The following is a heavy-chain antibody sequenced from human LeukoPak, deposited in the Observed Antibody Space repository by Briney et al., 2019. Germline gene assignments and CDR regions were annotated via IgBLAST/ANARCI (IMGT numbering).Heavy chain of an antibody. CDR3: AHRYYYDGSGYFDY. Sequence: SGPTLVNPTQTLTLTCTFSGFSLSTSGVGVGWIRQPPGKALEWLAIIYWDDDKRYSPSLKSRLTITKDTSKTRVVLTMTNMDPVDTATYYCAHRYYYDGSGYFDYWGQGTLVTVSS. J-gene: IGHJ4*02. V-gene: IGHV2-5*02. CDR2: IYWDDDK. D-gene: IGHD3-22*01. CDR1: GFSLSTSGVG.